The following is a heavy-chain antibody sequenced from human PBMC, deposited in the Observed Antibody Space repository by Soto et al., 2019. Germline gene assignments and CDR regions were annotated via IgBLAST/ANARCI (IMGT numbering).Heavy chain of an antibody. D-gene: IGHD1-26*01. V-gene: IGHV4-34*01. CDR3: ARVGMGARHAFDI. CDR2: INHSGST. J-gene: IGHJ3*02. Sequence: SETLSLTCAVYGGSFSGYYWSWIRQPPGKGLEWIGEINHSGSTNYNPSLKSRVTISVDTSKNQFSLKLSSVTAADTAVYYCARVGMGARHAFDIWGQGTMVTVSS. CDR1: GGSFSGYY.